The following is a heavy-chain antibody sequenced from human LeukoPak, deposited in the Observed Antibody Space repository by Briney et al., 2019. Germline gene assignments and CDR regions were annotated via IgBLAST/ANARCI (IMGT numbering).Heavy chain of an antibody. CDR1: GFTFSSYS. CDR2: ISSSGHTT. Sequence: GGSLRLSCAASGFTFSSYSMNWVRQAPGKGLEWLSYISSSGHTTYYADSVKGRFTISRDNAKNSLYLQMNSLRAEDTAVYYCARVRVTVTTLDYWGQGALVTVSS. J-gene: IGHJ4*02. D-gene: IGHD4-17*01. CDR3: ARVRVTVTTLDY. V-gene: IGHV3-48*01.